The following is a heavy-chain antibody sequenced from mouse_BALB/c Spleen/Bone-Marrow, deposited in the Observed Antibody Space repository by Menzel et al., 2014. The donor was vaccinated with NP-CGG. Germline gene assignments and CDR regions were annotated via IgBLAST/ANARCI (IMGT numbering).Heavy chain of an antibody. D-gene: IGHD2-4*01. Sequence: EVQLVESGGGLVKPGGSLKLSCAASGFTFSNFAMSWVRQTPDKRLEWVASISSGGSAYYPDSVKGRLSISRDNARDILFLQMSSLRFEDTAMYYCARGYDYDFDYWGQGTTLTVSS. J-gene: IGHJ2*01. CDR3: ARGYDYDFDY. CDR1: GFTFSNFA. V-gene: IGHV5-6-5*01. CDR2: ISSGGSA.